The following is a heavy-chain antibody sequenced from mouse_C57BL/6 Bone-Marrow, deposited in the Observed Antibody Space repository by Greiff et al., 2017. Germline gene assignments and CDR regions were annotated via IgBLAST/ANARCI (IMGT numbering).Heavy chain of an antibody. J-gene: IGHJ4*01. CDR1: GYSITSGYY. V-gene: IGHV3-6*01. CDR2: ISYDGSN. Sequence: DVQLQESGPGLVKPSQSLSLTCSVTGYSITSGYYWNWIRQFPGNKLEWMGYISYDGSNNYNPSLKNRISITRDTSKNQFFLKLNSVTTEDTATYYCARETGGYAMDYWGQGTSVTVSS. CDR3: ARETGGYAMDY.